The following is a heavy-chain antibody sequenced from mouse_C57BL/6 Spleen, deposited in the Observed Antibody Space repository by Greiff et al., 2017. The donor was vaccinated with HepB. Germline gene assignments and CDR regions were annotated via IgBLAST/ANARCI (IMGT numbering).Heavy chain of an antibody. J-gene: IGHJ1*03. V-gene: IGHV1-69*01. Sequence: QVQLQQSGAELVMPGASVKLSCKASGYTFTSYWMHWVKQRPGQGLEWIGEIDPSDSYTNYNQKFKGKSTLTVDKSSSTAYMQLSSLTSEDSAVYYCARKDYGSSYERDWYFDVWGTGTTVTVSS. CDR3: ARKDYGSSYERDWYFDV. CDR2: IDPSDSYT. CDR1: GYTFTSYW. D-gene: IGHD1-1*01.